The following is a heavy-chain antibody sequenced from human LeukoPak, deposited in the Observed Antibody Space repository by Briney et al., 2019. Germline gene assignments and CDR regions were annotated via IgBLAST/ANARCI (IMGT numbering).Heavy chain of an antibody. CDR3: AKDQGYP. Sequence: PGGSLRLSCAASGLTFSSDWMHWVRQAPGKGLEWVAVISYDGSNKYYADSVKGRFTISRDNSKNTLYLQMNSLRAEDTAVYYCAKDQGYPWGQGTLVTVSS. CDR1: GLTFSSDW. CDR2: ISYDGSNK. V-gene: IGHV3-30*18. J-gene: IGHJ5*02.